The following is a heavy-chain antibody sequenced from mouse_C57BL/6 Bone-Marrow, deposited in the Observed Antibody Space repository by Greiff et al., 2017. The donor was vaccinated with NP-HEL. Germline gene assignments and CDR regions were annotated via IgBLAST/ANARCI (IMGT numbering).Heavy chain of an antibody. CDR2: ISSGGDYI. V-gene: IGHV5-9-1*02. CDR3: TSGNSYYYAMDY. D-gene: IGHD2-1*01. CDR1: GFTFSSYA. Sequence: DVMLVESGEGLVKPGGSLKLSCAASGFTFSSYAMSWVRQTPEKRLEWVAYISSGGDYIYYADTVKGRFTISRDNARNTLYLQMSSLKSEDTAMYYCTSGNSYYYAMDYWGQGTSVTVSS. J-gene: IGHJ4*01.